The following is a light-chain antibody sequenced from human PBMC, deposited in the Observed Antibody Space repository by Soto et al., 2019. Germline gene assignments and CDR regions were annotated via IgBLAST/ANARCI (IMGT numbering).Light chain of an antibody. CDR3: QQYGSSPPWT. V-gene: IGKV3-20*01. J-gene: IGKJ1*01. CDR2: GAS. CDR1: QSVSSSY. Sequence: EIVLTQSPGTLSLSPGERATLSCRASQSVSSSYLAWYQQKPGQAPRLLIYGASSRATGIPDRFSGSGSGTDFTLTISRLEPEDFAVYYCQQYGSSPPWTFGQVTNVEIK.